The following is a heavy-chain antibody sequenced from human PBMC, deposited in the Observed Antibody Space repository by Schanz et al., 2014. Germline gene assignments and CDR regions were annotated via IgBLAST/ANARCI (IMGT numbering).Heavy chain of an antibody. J-gene: IGHJ4*02. D-gene: IGHD4-17*01. CDR3: ASGTVCDFHY. V-gene: IGHV3-13*01. CDR1: GFTLSNSD. CDR2: IGYLGDT. Sequence: EVQLVESGGGLVQPGGSLRLSCAASGFTLSNSDMHWVRQGTGKGLEWVSTIGYLGDTYYPDSVKSRFTDSRDSGQNSWKRQMNDVRAGDAGVEDCASGTVCDFHYWGQGALVTVSS.